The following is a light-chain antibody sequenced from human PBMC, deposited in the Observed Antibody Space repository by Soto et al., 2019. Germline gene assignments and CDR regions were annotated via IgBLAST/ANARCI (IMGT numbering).Light chain of an antibody. CDR1: QSVLFSINQKNY. CDR2: WAS. Sequence: DIVLTQSPDSVAVSLGERATINCKSSQSVLFSINQKNYLAWYHQKPGQPPKLLIYWASIRESGVPTRFSGSGSGTNFTLTISSLQAEGAAVYYCQQYYTTPPTFGLGTKVDIK. J-gene: IGKJ1*01. CDR3: QQYYTTPPT. V-gene: IGKV4-1*01.